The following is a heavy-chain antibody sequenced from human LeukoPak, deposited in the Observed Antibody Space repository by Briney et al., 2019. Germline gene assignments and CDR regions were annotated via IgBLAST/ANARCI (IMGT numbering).Heavy chain of an antibody. Sequence: PGGSLRLSCAASGFTFITYGMHWVRQAPGKGREWVAVIWYDGSNKYYADSVKGRFTISRDNSKNTLFLQMNSLRAEDTAVYYCAKADRTKSYYYYYMDVWGKGTTVTVSS. J-gene: IGHJ6*03. CDR1: GFTFITYG. CDR3: AKADRTKSYYYYYMDV. D-gene: IGHD2-2*01. V-gene: IGHV3-33*06. CDR2: IWYDGSNK.